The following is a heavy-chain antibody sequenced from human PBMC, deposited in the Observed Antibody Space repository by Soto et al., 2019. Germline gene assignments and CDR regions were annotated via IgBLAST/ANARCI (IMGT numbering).Heavy chain of an antibody. CDR2: LTKTGTTI. D-gene: IGHD3-16*01. CDR1: GFPFGDFY. J-gene: IGHJ4*02. CDR3: ARPNWNSRGGVYNL. V-gene: IGHV3-11*01. Sequence: QARLVESGGGLVEPGGSLRLSCTASGFPFGDFYMMWFRQAPGRGLEWISYLTKTGTTIYHADPVKGRFSVSRDNARSSLYLQMNSLRAEDTAVYYCARPNWNSRGGVYNLWGQGTLVTVSS.